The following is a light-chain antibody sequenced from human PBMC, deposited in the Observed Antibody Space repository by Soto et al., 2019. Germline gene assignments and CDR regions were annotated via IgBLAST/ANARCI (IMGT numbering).Light chain of an antibody. CDR3: QQYNNWPPGWT. V-gene: IGKV3-15*01. CDR2: GAS. J-gene: IGKJ1*01. CDR1: QSVSSN. Sequence: EIVMTQSPAPLSVSPGGRATLSCRASQSVSSNLAWYQQKPGQAPRLLIYGASTRATGIPARFSGSGSGTEFTLTISSLQSEDFAVYYCQQYNNWPPGWTFGQGTKVDIK.